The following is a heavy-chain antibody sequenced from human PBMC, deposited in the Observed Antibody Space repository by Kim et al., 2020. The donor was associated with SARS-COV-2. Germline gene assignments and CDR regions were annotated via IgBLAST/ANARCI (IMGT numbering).Heavy chain of an antibody. J-gene: IGHJ5*02. CDR1: GFTFSSYW. V-gene: IGHV3-7*01. Sequence: GGSLRLSCAASGFTFSSYWMSWVRQAPGKGLEWVANIKQDGGAKYYVDSVKGRFTISRDNAKNLLYLQMNSLRAEDTAVYYCARGIRPVVFMSGNWFDPCGQGTLVTVSS. CDR2: IKQDGGAK. CDR3: ARGIRPVVFMSGNWFDP. D-gene: IGHD3-22*01.